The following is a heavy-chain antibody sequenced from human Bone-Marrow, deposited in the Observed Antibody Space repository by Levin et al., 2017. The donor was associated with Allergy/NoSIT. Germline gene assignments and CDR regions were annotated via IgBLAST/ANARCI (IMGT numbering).Heavy chain of an antibody. CDR3: ARGSATKLWYFDL. J-gene: IGHJ2*01. Sequence: HPGGSLRLSCAASGFTVSSNYMSWVRQAPGKGLEWVSVIYSCGSTYYADSVKGRFTISRDNSKNTLYLQMNSLRAEDTAVYYCARGSATKLWYFDLWGRGTLVTVSS. D-gene: IGHD5-12*01. V-gene: IGHV3-66*03. CDR2: IYSCGST. CDR1: GFTVSSNY.